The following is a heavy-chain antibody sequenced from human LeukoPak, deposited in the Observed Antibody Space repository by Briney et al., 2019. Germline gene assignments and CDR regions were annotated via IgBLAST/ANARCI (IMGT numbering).Heavy chain of an antibody. CDR2: ISAYNGNT. V-gene: IGHV1-18*01. J-gene: IGHJ5*02. Sequence: ASVKVSCKASGYTFTSYGISWVRQAPGQGLEWMGWISAYNGNTNYAQKLQGRVTMTTDTSTSTAYMELRSLRSDDTAVYYCARELRVTIFGVVIFRTPGGWFDPWGQGTLVTVSS. CDR1: GYTFTSYG. D-gene: IGHD3-3*01. CDR3: ARELRVTIFGVVIFRTPGGWFDP.